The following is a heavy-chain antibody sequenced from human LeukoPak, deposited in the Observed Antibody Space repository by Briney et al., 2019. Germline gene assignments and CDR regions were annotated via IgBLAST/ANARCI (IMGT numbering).Heavy chain of an antibody. CDR2: INHSGST. Sequence: SETLSLTCAVYGGSFSGYYWSWIRQPPGKGLEWIGAINHSGSTNYNPSLKSRVTISVDTSKNQFSLKLSSVPAADTAVYYCARGGSGSYYGGFDPWVQGTLVTVSS. CDR3: ARGGSGSYYGGFDP. CDR1: GGSFSGYY. D-gene: IGHD3-10*01. J-gene: IGHJ5*02. V-gene: IGHV4-34*01.